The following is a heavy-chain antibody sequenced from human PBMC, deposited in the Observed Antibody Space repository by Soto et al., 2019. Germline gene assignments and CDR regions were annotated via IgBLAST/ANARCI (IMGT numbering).Heavy chain of an antibody. D-gene: IGHD6-19*01. CDR1: GFPFSSYA. J-gene: IGHJ4*02. V-gene: IGHV3-23*01. CDR2: ISGSGGST. Sequence: GGSLRISCAASGFPFSSYAMSWVRPAPGKGLEWVSAISGSGGSTYYADSVKGRFTISRDNSKNTLYLQMNSLRAEDTAVYYCAKDRNPAAVADCFDYWGQGTLVTVSS. CDR3: AKDRNPAAVADCFDY.